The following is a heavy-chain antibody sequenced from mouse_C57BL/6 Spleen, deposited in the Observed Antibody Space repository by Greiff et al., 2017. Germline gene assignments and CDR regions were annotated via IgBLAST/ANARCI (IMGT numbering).Heavy chain of an antibody. CDR2: ISSGGSYT. CDR3: ARHVTTVVEDYFDY. J-gene: IGHJ2*01. CDR1: GFTFSSYG. Sequence: EVQRVESGGDLVKPGGSLKLSCAASGFTFSSYGMSWVRQTPDKRLEWVATISSGGSYTYYPDSVKGRFTISRDNAKNTLYLQMSSLKSEDTAMYYCARHVTTVVEDYFDYWGQGTTLTVSS. D-gene: IGHD1-1*01. V-gene: IGHV5-6*01.